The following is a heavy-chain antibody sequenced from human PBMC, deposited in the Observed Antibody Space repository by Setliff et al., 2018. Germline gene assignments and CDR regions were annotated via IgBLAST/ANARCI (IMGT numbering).Heavy chain of an antibody. V-gene: IGHV4-38-2*02. CDR2: IGHTGSI. Sequence: KASETLSLTCTVSGYSISSGYIWGWIRQPPGKGLEWVGNIGHTGSINYNPSLKSRLTISRDTSKNQVSLKLNSVTATDTAVYYCARDLGRGGDSDYWGQGILVTVSS. J-gene: IGHJ4*02. CDR3: ARDLGRGGDSDY. D-gene: IGHD2-21*02. CDR1: GYSISSGYI.